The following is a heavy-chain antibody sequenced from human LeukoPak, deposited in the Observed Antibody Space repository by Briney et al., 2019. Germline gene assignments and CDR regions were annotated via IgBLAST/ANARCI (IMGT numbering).Heavy chain of an antibody. CDR2: INSDGSST. CDR1: GFTFSSYW. J-gene: IGHJ6*03. Sequence: PGGSLRLSCAASGFTFSSYWMHWVRQAPGKGLVWVSRINSDGSSTSYADSVKGRFTISRDNAKNTLYLQMNSLRAEDTAVYYCARGQQLPVYYMDVWGKGTTVTVSS. CDR3: ARGQQLPVYYMDV. V-gene: IGHV3-74*01. D-gene: IGHD6-13*01.